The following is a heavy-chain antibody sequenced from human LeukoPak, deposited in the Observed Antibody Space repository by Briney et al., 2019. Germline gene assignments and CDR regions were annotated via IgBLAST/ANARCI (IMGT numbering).Heavy chain of an antibody. D-gene: IGHD3-22*01. J-gene: IGHJ4*02. V-gene: IGHV1-69*04. Sequence: SVKVSCKASGGTFSSYAISWVRQAPGQGLEWMGRIIPILGIANYAQKFQGRVTITADKSTSTAYMELSSLRSEDTAVYYCASDVPYYYDSSGYYRFGYYWGQGTLVTVSS. CDR3: ASDVPYYYDSSGYYRFGYY. CDR2: IIPILGIA. CDR1: GGTFSSYA.